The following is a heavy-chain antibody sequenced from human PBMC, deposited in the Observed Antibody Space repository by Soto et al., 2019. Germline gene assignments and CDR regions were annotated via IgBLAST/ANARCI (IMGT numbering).Heavy chain of an antibody. CDR2: ILPIFGTP. Sequence: QVQLVQSGAEVKKPGSSVKVSCKVSGGIFSISGISWVRQAPGQGLEWMGGILPIFGTPNYAQKCQNKIAITSADSTTRANSGHTRLRQEDTAVYYCASRSGTIVHSTGMPLLYYYGVYVWGQGTTVTVSS. V-gene: IGHV1-69*01. CDR1: GGIFSISG. CDR3: ASRSGTIVHSTGMPLLYYYGVYV. D-gene: IGHD3-10*01. J-gene: IGHJ6*02.